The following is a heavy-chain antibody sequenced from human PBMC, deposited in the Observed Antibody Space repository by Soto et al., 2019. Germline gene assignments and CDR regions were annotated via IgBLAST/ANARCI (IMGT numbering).Heavy chain of an antibody. CDR1: GGSFSGYY. J-gene: IGHJ6*02. Sequence: SETLSLTCAVYGGSFSGYYWSWIRQPPGKGLEWIGEINHSGSTNYNPSLKSRVTISVDTSKNQFSLKLSSVTAADTAVYYCATNLYYDILTGLYYYGMDVWGQGTTVTVSS. V-gene: IGHV4-34*01. D-gene: IGHD3-9*01. CDR2: INHSGST. CDR3: ATNLYYDILTGLYYYGMDV.